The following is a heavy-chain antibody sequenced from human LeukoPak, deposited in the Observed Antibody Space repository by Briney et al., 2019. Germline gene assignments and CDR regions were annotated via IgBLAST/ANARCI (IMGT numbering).Heavy chain of an antibody. Sequence: SGTLSLTCTVSGGSVSGYYWSWIRQSPGKGLEWIGYIFYSGTTLYSPSLKSRVTMSVDTSENQFSLKLTSVTAADTAVYYCARHDVVPVIRRGFDFWGQGILVTVSS. V-gene: IGHV4-59*08. J-gene: IGHJ4*02. CDR3: ARHDVVPVIRRGFDF. D-gene: IGHD2-21*02. CDR2: IFYSGTT. CDR1: GGSVSGYY.